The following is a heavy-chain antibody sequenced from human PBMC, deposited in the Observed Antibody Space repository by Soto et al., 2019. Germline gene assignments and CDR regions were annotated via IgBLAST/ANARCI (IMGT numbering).Heavy chain of an antibody. Sequence: SVKVSCKASGGTFSSYAISWVRQAPGQGLEWMGGIIPIFGTANYAQKFQGRVTITADESTSAAYMELSSLRSEDTAVYYCATLYCSSTSCYAGYYYYYYGMDVWGQGTTVTVSS. CDR2: IIPIFGTA. J-gene: IGHJ6*02. CDR1: GGTFSSYA. D-gene: IGHD2-2*01. CDR3: ATLYCSSTSCYAGYYYYYYGMDV. V-gene: IGHV1-69*13.